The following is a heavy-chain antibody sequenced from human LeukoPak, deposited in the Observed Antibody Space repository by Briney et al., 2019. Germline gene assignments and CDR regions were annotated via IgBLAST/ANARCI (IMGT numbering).Heavy chain of an antibody. CDR1: AGSISSGSYY. V-gene: IGHV4-61*02. CDR3: ARSWGIFGVVRYAFDI. CDR2: IYTSRST. D-gene: IGHD3-3*01. J-gene: IGHJ3*02. Sequence: PSETLSLTCTVSAGSISSGSYYWSWIRQPAGKGLEWIGRIYTSRSTNYNPSLKSRVTISVATSKNQFSLKLISVTAADTAVYYCARSWGIFGVVRYAFDIWGQGTMVTVSS.